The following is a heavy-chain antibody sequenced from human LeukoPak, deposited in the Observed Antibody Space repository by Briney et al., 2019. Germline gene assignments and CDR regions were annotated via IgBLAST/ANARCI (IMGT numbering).Heavy chain of an antibody. V-gene: IGHV3-53*01. Sequence: GGSLRLSCAASGFTFSTYNMNWVRQAPGKGLEWVSVIYSGGSTYYADSVKGRFTISRDNSKNTLYLQMNSLRAEDTAVYYCANRDNLDYWGQGTLVTVSS. J-gene: IGHJ4*02. CDR3: ANRDNLDY. CDR1: GFTFSTYN. D-gene: IGHD2-15*01. CDR2: IYSGGST.